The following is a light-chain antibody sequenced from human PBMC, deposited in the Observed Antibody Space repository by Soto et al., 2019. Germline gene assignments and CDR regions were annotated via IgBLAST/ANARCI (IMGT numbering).Light chain of an antibody. CDR1: QSISSY. CDR3: QQRYSTPIT. Sequence: DIQMTQSPSSLYASVGDRVTISWRASQSISSYLNWYQQKPGKAPKLLIYAASSLQSGVPSRFSGSGSGTDFTLTISSLQPEEVATYYCQQRYSTPITFGQGTRLEIK. V-gene: IGKV1-39*01. CDR2: AAS. J-gene: IGKJ5*01.